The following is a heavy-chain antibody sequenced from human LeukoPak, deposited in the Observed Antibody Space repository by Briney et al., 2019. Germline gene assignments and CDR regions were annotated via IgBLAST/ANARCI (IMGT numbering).Heavy chain of an antibody. V-gene: IGHV1-46*01. Sequence: ASVKVSCKASGYTFTSYYMHWVRQAAGQGLEWMGLINPSGCSTSYAQKFQGRVTITRDTSTSTVYMELSSLRSEDTAVYYCARESGYDTSGYYLDCWGQGTLVTVSS. CDR2: INPSGCST. CDR3: ARESGYDTSGYYLDC. J-gene: IGHJ4*02. D-gene: IGHD3-22*01. CDR1: GYTFTSYY.